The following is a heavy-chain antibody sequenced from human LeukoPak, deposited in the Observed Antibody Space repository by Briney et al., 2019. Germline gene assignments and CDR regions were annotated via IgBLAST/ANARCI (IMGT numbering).Heavy chain of an antibody. Sequence: GGSLRLSCAASGFTFSGFGMIWVRQAPGKGPEWVANIKLDGSEKYYVDAVKGRFTISRDNAKNSLYLQMNSLRAEDTAVYHCARGGWYPDNWGQGTLVTVSS. V-gene: IGHV3-7*01. CDR2: IKLDGSEK. D-gene: IGHD6-19*01. J-gene: IGHJ4*02. CDR3: ARGGWYPDN. CDR1: GFTFSGFG.